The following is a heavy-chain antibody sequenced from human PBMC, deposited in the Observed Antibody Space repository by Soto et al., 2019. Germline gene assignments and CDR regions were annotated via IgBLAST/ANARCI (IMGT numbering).Heavy chain of an antibody. Sequence: QVQLQESGPGLVKPSETLSLTCTVSGGSISSYYWSWIRQPPGKGLEWIGYTYYSGSTNYNPSLTIRVTISVDTSKNQFSLKLLSVKAADTAVYYCERISRGAASVFDYWGQGTLVSVSS. CDR3: ERISRGAASVFDY. CDR2: TYYSGST. J-gene: IGHJ4*02. V-gene: IGHV4-59*08. CDR1: GGSISSYY. D-gene: IGHD6-13*01.